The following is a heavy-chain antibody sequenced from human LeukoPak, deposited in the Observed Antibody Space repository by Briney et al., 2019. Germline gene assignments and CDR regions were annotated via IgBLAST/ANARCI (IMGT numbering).Heavy chain of an antibody. J-gene: IGHJ3*02. CDR1: GFTFNSYG. Sequence: GGSLRLSCAASGFTFNSYGMHWVRQPPGKGLEWVAFIRYDGSKSYFADSVKGRFALSRDNSKNTLYLQMSSLRPEDTAVYFCAKDGGGGSYFAFDIWGQGTMVTVSS. V-gene: IGHV3-30*02. CDR2: IRYDGSKS. D-gene: IGHD1-26*01. CDR3: AKDGGGGSYFAFDI.